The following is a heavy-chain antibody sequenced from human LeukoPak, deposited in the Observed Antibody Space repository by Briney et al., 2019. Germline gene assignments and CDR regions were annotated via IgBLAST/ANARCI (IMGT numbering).Heavy chain of an antibody. CDR3: ARLGDSSGYDYFDY. CDR2: IYYSGNT. Sequence: SETLSLTCTVSGGSISSYYWGWIRQPPGKGLEWIGSIYYSGNTYYNPSLKSRVTISVDTSKNQFSLKLSSVTAADTAVYYCARLGDSSGYDYFDYWGQGTLVTVSS. D-gene: IGHD3-22*01. CDR1: GGSISSYY. J-gene: IGHJ4*02. V-gene: IGHV4-39*07.